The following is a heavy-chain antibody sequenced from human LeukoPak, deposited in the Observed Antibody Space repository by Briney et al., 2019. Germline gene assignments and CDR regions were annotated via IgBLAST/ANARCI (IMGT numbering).Heavy chain of an antibody. CDR2: IYYSGST. Sequence: PSETLSLTCTVSGGSISSGGYYWSWIRQHPGKGLEWIGYIYYSGSTYYNPSLKSRVTISVDTSKNQFSLKLSSVTAADTAVYYCARALSPSAPFDYWGRGTLVTVSS. V-gene: IGHV4-31*03. CDR1: GGSISSGGYY. CDR3: ARALSPSAPFDY. J-gene: IGHJ4*02.